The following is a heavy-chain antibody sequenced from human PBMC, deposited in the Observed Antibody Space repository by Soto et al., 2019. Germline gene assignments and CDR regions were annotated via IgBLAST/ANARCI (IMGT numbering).Heavy chain of an antibody. Sequence: GGSLRLSCAASGLTFRVYSMCWIRQAPGKGLEWVSAISNSGDTANYADSVKGRFTISRDTSKNTLYLQMNTLRAEDTAVYYCAKDKPGTTSFDYWGQRTLVTVSS. CDR2: ISNSGDTA. D-gene: IGHD1-1*01. V-gene: IGHV3-23*01. J-gene: IGHJ4*02. CDR1: GLTFRVYS. CDR3: AKDKPGTTSFDY.